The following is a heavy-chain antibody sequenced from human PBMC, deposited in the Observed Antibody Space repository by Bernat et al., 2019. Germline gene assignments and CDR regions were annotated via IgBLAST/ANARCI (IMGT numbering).Heavy chain of an antibody. Sequence: QVQLVESGGGVVQPGRSLRLSCAASGFTLSSYAAHWVRQAPGKGLDWVAIISSDGSNKYYADSVKGRFTISRDNSKNMLYLQMNSLRAEDTAVYYCARDWTQEVDVVAPAGRNDAFDIWGQGTMVTVSS. CDR1: GFTLSSYA. CDR2: ISSDGSNK. CDR3: ARDWTQEVDVVAPAGRNDAFDI. J-gene: IGHJ3*02. D-gene: IGHD2-2*01. V-gene: IGHV3-30*01.